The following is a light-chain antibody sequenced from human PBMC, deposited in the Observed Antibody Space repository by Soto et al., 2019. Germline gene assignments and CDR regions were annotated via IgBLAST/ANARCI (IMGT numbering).Light chain of an antibody. CDR2: AAS. CDR1: QGIGSY. V-gene: IGKV1-27*01. Sequence: DIQVTQSPSSLSASVGDRVTLTCRASQGIGSYLAWYQQKPGRSPRLLIYAASTMPSGVPSRFSGSGSGTEFTLTISSLQPEDVAIYFCQKYNTAAWTFGQGTKVEI. CDR3: QKYNTAAWT. J-gene: IGKJ1*01.